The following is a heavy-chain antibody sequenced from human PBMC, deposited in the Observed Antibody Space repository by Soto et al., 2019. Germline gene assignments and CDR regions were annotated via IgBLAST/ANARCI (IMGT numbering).Heavy chain of an antibody. D-gene: IGHD2-8*02. CDR3: VRGPYSSGSLYYLDY. J-gene: IGHJ4*02. Sequence: QVPLVQSGGEVKKPGASVRVSCKAFGYSFITHGISWVRQAPGQGLEWMSWISDYNGNTNYAQKFQGRVTMTTDTSTKTAFMELRSLRYDDTAIYYCVRGPYSSGSLYYLDYWGQGTLVTVSS. V-gene: IGHV1-18*04. CDR1: GYSFITHG. CDR2: ISDYNGNT.